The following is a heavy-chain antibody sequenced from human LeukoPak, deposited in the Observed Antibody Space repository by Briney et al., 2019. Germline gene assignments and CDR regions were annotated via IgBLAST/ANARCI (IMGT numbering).Heavy chain of an antibody. CDR1: GITFSDSA. CDR2: IRNKPNNYAT. V-gene: IGHV3-73*01. CDR3: TRRPFGGNSSPYWYFDL. J-gene: IGHJ2*01. Sequence: PGGSLKLSCAASGITFSDSAMHWVRQASGKGLEWVGRIRNKPNNYATAYAASVKGRFTISRDDSKNTAFLQMNSLETEDTAAYYCTRRPFGGNSSPYWYFDLWGRGTLVTVSS. D-gene: IGHD4-23*01.